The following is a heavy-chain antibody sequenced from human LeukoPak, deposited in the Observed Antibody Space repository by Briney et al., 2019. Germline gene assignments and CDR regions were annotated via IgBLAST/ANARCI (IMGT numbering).Heavy chain of an antibody. D-gene: IGHD3-10*01. V-gene: IGHV3-23*01. J-gene: IGHJ4*02. CDR1: GFTFSSHA. CDR2: IGGNDGKT. Sequence: GGSLRLSCAASGFTFSSHAMSWVRQAPGKGLEWVSAIGGNDGKTYYKDSVRGRFTISRDNSKNTLYLQMNSLRAEDTAVYFCARGAYYYPYWGQGTLVTVSS. CDR3: ARGAYYYPY.